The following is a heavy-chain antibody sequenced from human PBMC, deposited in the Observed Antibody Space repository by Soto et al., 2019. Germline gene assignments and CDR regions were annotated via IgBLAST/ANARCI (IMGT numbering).Heavy chain of an antibody. D-gene: IGHD1-1*01. CDR2: ISGSGDDT. Sequence: PGGSLRLSCVASGFTFSNLAMAWVRQAPGEGLEWVSAISGSGDDTFYADSMKGRFTISRDNSKDTLYLQINSLRAEDTAVYYCANPIPKTGTTFGFWGQGTLVTVSS. V-gene: IGHV3-23*01. J-gene: IGHJ4*02. CDR1: GFTFSNLA. CDR3: ANPIPKTGTTFGF.